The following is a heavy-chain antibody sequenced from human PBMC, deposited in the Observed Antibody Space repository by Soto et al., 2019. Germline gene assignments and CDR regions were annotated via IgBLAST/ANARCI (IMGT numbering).Heavy chain of an antibody. CDR2: ISYDGSNK. J-gene: IGHJ5*02. CDR3: ARAHLTIFGVVNYNCFDP. Sequence: GGSLRLSCAASGFTFSSYAMHWVRQAPGKGLEWVAVISYDGSNKYYADSVRGRFTISRDNSKNTLYLQMNSLRAEDTAVYYCARAHLTIFGVVNYNCFDPWRQRTLVTVSS. V-gene: IGHV3-30-3*01. CDR1: GFTFSSYA. D-gene: IGHD3-3*01.